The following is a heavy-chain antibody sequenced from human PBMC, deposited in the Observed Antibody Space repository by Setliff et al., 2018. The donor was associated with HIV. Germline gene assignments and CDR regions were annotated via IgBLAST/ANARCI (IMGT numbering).Heavy chain of an antibody. CDR3: ARHLDGFYDSSGIYYYMDV. CDR1: GYSFPTYW. V-gene: IGHV5-51*01. D-gene: IGHD3-22*01. J-gene: IGHJ6*03. CDR2: IYPDESDS. Sequence: GESLKISCKGSGYSFPTYWIAWVRQMPGKGLEWMGVIYPDESDSRYSPSFQGHVTISADKSISTAYLQWSSLKASDTAMYYCARHLDGFYDSSGIYYYMDVWGKGTTVTVSS.